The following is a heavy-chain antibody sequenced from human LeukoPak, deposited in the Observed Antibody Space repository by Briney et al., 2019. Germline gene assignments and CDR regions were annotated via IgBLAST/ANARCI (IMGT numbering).Heavy chain of an antibody. J-gene: IGHJ4*02. CDR2: IIPIFGTA. CDR3: ARGTYYDFWSGRTYFDY. V-gene: IGHV1-69*13. D-gene: IGHD3-3*01. Sequence: SVKVSCKASGYTFTSYGISWVRQAPGQGLEWMGGIIPIFGTANYAQKFQGRVTITADESTSTAYMELSSLRSEDTAVYYCARGTYYDFWSGRTYFDYWGQGTLVTVSS. CDR1: GYTFTSYG.